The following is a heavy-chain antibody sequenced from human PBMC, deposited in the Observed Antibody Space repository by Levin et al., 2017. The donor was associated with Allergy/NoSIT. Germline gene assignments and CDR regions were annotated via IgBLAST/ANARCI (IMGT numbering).Heavy chain of an antibody. CDR1: GFSLTTSAMC. J-gene: IGHJ4*02. V-gene: IGHV2-70*16. D-gene: IGHD5-18*01. CDR2: IDWDDDK. Sequence: QTLSLPCTFSGFSLTTSAMCVSWIRQPPGKALEWLARIDWDDDKFYSTSLKTRLSISKDTSKNQVVLTMTNMDPVDTATYYCARSSPGGFSYGHHFDYWGQGTLVAVSS. CDR3: ARSSPGGFSYGHHFDY.